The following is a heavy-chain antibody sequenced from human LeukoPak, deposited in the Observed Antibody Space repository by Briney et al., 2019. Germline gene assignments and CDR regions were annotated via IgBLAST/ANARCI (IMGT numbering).Heavy chain of an antibody. CDR3: ASGGHDLWESLGY. V-gene: IGHV3-74*01. J-gene: IGHJ4*02. D-gene: IGHD3/OR15-3a*01. CDR2: INIVGSDT. CDR1: GFTFSKYW. Sequence: GGSLRLSCAASGFTFSKYWMQWVRQAPGKGLVWVSPINIVGSDTSYADPVKGRFTISRDNAKNTLYLQMNSLRAADTAVYFCASGGHDLWESLGYWGQGTLITVSS.